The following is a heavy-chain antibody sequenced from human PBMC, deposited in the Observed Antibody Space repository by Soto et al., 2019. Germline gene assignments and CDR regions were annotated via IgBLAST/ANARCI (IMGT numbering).Heavy chain of an antibody. V-gene: IGHV1-24*01. J-gene: IGHJ4*02. CDR3: ATHRSGRFLEWLPEGSMGY. D-gene: IGHD3-3*01. Sequence: ASVKVSFKVSGYTLTDLSMQWVRQAPGKGLEWMGGFDPEDGETIYAQKFQGRVTMTEDTATDTAYMELSSLRSEDTAVYYCATHRSGRFLEWLPEGSMGYRGQGTLVTVSS. CDR2: FDPEDGET. CDR1: GYTLTDLS.